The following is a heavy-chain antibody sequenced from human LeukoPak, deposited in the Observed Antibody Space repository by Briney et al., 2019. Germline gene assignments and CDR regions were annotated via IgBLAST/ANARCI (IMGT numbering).Heavy chain of an antibody. V-gene: IGHV4-34*01. J-gene: IGHJ4*02. CDR1: GGSFSGYY. Sequence: TPSETLSLTCAVYGGSFSGYYWSWIRQPPGKGLEWIGEINHSGSTNYNPSLKSRVTISVDTSKNQFSLKLSSVTAADTAVYYCARGGGDYWGQGTLVTVSS. CDR2: INHSGST. CDR3: ARGGGDY. D-gene: IGHD3-16*01.